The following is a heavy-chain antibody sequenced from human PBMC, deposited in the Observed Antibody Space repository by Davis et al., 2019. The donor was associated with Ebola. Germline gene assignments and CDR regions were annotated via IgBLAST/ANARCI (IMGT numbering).Heavy chain of an antibody. CDR1: GLTFGDYA. J-gene: IGHJ6*02. V-gene: IGHV3-53*04. Sequence: GGSLRLSCTGSGLTFGDYAMNWVRQAPGKGLEWVSVISSGDITYYADSVKGRFTISRHNSKNTLYLQMNSLRAEDTAVYYCASASCGGDCYVYYGLDVWGQGTTVTVSS. D-gene: IGHD2-21*02. CDR3: ASASCGGDCYVYYGLDV. CDR2: ISSGDIT.